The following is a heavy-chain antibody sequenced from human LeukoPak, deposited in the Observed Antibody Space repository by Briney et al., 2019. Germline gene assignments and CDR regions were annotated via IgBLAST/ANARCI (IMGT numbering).Heavy chain of an antibody. Sequence: PGGSLRLSCAASGFTFSSYEMNWVRQAPGKGLEWVSYISSSGSTIYYADSVKGRFTISRDNAKNSLYLQMNSLRAEDTAVYYCARGALGFGELLFHAFDIWGQGTMVTVSS. D-gene: IGHD3-10*01. CDR3: ARGALGFGELLFHAFDI. V-gene: IGHV3-48*03. CDR2: ISSSGSTI. CDR1: GFTFSSYE. J-gene: IGHJ3*02.